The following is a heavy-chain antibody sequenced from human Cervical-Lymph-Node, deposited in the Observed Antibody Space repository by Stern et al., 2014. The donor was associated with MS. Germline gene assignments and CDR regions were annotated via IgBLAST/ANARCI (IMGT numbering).Heavy chain of an antibody. V-gene: IGHV1-3*01. Sequence: VQLVESGAEVKKPGASVKVSCKASGYTFTSYAMHWVRQAPGHRLEWMGWSNAGNGNTKYSQKFQGRVTITRDTSASTAYMELSSLRSEDTAVYYCARAVDTAEDYWGQGTLVTVSS. CDR3: ARAVDTAEDY. J-gene: IGHJ4*02. D-gene: IGHD5-18*01. CDR1: GYTFTSYA. CDR2: SNAGNGNT.